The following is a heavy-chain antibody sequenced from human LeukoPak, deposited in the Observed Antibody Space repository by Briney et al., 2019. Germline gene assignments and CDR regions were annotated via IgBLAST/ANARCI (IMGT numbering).Heavy chain of an antibody. J-gene: IGHJ4*02. Sequence: PGGSLRLSRAASGFTFSGYNMNWVRQAPGKGLEWVSSITASSTAIYSADSVKGRFTISRDNAKNFLYLQMNSLRAEDTAVYYCARTYYDILTGYNPYFDYWGQGILVTVSS. D-gene: IGHD3-9*01. CDR1: GFTFSGYN. CDR3: ARTYYDILTGYNPYFDY. CDR2: ITASSTAI. V-gene: IGHV3-21*01.